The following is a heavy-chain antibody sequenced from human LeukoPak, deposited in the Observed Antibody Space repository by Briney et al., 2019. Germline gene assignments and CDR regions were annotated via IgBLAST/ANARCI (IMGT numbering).Heavy chain of an antibody. Sequence: GGSLRLSCVVSGFTFSSYSMNWVRQAPGKGLEWVAYISSRTTTIYYADSVRGRFTISRDNAKNSPYLQMNSLRAEDTAVYYCARDPRISGTGNSWGQGTPVTVSS. CDR2: ISSRTTTI. V-gene: IGHV3-48*01. CDR3: ARDPRISGTGNS. J-gene: IGHJ4*02. D-gene: IGHD1-7*01. CDR1: GFTFSSYS.